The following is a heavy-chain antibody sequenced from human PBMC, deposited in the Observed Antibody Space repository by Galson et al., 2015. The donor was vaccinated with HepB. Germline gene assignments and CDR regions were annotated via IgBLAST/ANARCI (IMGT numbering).Heavy chain of an antibody. CDR1: GFTFSSYA. D-gene: IGHD2-15*01. CDR2: ISYDGSNK. Sequence: SLRLSCAASGFTFSSYAMHWVRQAPGKGLEWVAVISYDGSNKYYADSVKGRFTISRDNSKNTLYLQMNSLRAEDTAVYYCASGSVLLLDYWGQGTLVTVSS. CDR3: ASGSVLLLDY. V-gene: IGHV3-30-3*01. J-gene: IGHJ4*02.